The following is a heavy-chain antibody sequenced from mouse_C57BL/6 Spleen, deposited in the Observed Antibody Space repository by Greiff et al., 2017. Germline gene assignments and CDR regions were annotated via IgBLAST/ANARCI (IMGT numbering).Heavy chain of an antibody. D-gene: IGHD2-5*01. CDR1: GFSLTSYG. CDR2: IWGVGST. CDR3: ASPRYYSNYEFAY. J-gene: IGHJ3*01. V-gene: IGHV2-6*01. Sequence: VKVEESGPGLVAPSQSLSITCTVSGFSLTSYGVDWVRQSPGKGLEWLGVIWGVGSTNYNSALKSRLSISKDNSKSQVFLKMNSLQTDDTAMYYCASPRYYSNYEFAYWGQGTLVTVSA.